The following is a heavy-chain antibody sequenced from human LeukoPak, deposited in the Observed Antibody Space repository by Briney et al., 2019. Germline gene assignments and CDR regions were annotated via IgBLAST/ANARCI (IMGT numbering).Heavy chain of an antibody. Sequence: PSETLSLTCTISGGSISSYYWSWIRQPPGKGLEWIGYVYYSGSTNYSPSLKSRVTISIDTSKNQFSLKLRSATAADTAVYYCATHDYGGTYDYWGQGTLVTVSS. CDR1: GGSISSYY. CDR3: ATHDYGGTYDY. CDR2: VYYSGST. D-gene: IGHD4-17*01. V-gene: IGHV4-59*08. J-gene: IGHJ4*02.